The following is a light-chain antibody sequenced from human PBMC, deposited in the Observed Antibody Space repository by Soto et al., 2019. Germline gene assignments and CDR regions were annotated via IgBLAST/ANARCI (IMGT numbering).Light chain of an antibody. V-gene: IGLV2-8*01. CDR1: SSDIGAYNY. CDR2: EIS. CDR3: SSHGGANNFYV. J-gene: IGLJ1*01. Sequence: LTQPPSAPGSPGQSVTVSCTGTSSDIGAYNYVSWYQQHPGKVPKLMIYEISKRPSGVPDRFSASKSGNTASLTVSGLQAEDEADYYCSSHGGANNFYVFGTGTKVTVL.